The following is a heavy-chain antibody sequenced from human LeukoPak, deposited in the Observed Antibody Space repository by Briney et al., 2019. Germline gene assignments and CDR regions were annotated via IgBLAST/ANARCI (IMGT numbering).Heavy chain of an antibody. CDR3: ASYDSSGYYGYYFDY. CDR1: GGSFSGYY. J-gene: IGHJ4*02. Sequence: SETLSLTCAVYGGSFSGYYWSWIRQPPGKGLEWIGYIYYSGSTNYNPSLKSRATISVDTSKNQFSLKLSSVTAADTAVYYCASYDSSGYYGYYFDYWGQGTLVTVSS. D-gene: IGHD3-22*01. V-gene: IGHV4-59*01. CDR2: IYYSGST.